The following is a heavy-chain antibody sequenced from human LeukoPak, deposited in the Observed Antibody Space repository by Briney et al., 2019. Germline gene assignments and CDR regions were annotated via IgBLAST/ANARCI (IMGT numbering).Heavy chain of an antibody. Sequence: GASVTVSCKVSGYTLTELSMHWVRQAPGKGLEWMGDFDPEDGETICAQKFQGRVTMTEDTSTDTAYMELSSLRSEDTAVYYCPTDSGVGYSLGYWGQGTLVTVSS. D-gene: IGHD5-18*01. CDR2: FDPEDGET. V-gene: IGHV1-24*01. CDR3: PTDSGVGYSLGY. J-gene: IGHJ4*02. CDR1: GYTLTELS.